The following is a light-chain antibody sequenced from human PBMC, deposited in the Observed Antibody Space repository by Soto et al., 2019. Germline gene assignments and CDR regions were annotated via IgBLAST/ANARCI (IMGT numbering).Light chain of an antibody. CDR2: AAS. V-gene: IGKV1-27*01. CDR3: QKYNSAPWT. J-gene: IGKJ1*01. CDR1: QDISRF. Sequence: DVQMTQSPSAMSASVGDRITITCRASQDISRFVAWYQQKPGKVPRLLIFAASTLQSGAPSRFRGAGSETDFTLTINGLQPEDVATYYCQKYNSAPWTFGQGTKVEIK.